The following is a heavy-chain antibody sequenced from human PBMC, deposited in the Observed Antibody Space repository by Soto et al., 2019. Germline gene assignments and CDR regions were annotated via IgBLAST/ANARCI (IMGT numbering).Heavy chain of an antibody. CDR3: ASSSTLLVF. CDR2: ISSSSSTI. Sequence: LRLSCAASGFTFSSYSMNWVRQAPGKGLEWVSYISSSSSTIYYADSVKGRFTISRDNAKNSLYLQMNSLRAEDTAVYYCASSSTLLVFRGQGTLVTVSS. D-gene: IGHD3-22*01. J-gene: IGHJ4*02. V-gene: IGHV3-48*01. CDR1: GFTFSSYS.